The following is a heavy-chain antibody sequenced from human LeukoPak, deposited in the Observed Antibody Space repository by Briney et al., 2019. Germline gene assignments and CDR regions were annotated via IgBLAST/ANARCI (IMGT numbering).Heavy chain of an antibody. CDR2: INHSGST. V-gene: IGHV4-34*01. J-gene: IGHJ4*02. CDR3: ASYDILTGNIDY. D-gene: IGHD3-9*01. CDR1: GGSFSGYY. Sequence: SETLSLTCVVYGGSFSGYYRSWIRQPPGKGLEWIGEINHSGSTNYNPSLKSRVTISVDTSKNQFSLKLSSVTAADTAVYYCASYDILTGNIDYWGQGTLVTVSS.